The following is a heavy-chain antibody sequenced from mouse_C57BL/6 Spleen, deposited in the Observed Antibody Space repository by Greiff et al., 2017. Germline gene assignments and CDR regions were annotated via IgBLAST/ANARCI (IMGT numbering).Heavy chain of an antibody. CDR1: GYTFTDYN. Sequence: EVKLMESGPELVKPGASVKIPCKASGYTFTDYNMDWVKQSHGKSLEWIGDINPNNGGTIYNQKFKGKATLTVDKSSSTAYMELRSLTSEDTAVYYCARQEDSYAMDYWGQGTSVTVSS. CDR2: INPNNGGT. CDR3: ARQEDSYAMDY. V-gene: IGHV1-18*01. J-gene: IGHJ4*01.